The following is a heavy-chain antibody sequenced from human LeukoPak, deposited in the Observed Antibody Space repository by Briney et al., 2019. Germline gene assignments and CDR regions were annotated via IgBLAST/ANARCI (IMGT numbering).Heavy chain of an antibody. J-gene: IGHJ4*02. CDR3: AKEMYDYVWGSYFEN. CDR2: IQKDGSNK. CDR1: GFTFRSYV. D-gene: IGHD3-16*01. Sequence: LPGGSLRLSCGASGFTFRSYVVPWVRQAPGKGLEWVGFIQKDGSNKYYGDSVKSRFTISRDNSKNTLYLQMNSLRVDDTAVYSCAKEMYDYVWGSYFENWGQGTLVTVSS. V-gene: IGHV3-30*02.